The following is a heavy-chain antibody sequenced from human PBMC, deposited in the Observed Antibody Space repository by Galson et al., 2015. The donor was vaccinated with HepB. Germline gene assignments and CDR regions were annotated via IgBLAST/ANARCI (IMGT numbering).Heavy chain of an antibody. D-gene: IGHD4-17*01. CDR1: GGSFSGYY. Sequence: LSLTCAVYGGSFSGYYWSWIRQPPGKGLEWIGEINHSGSTNYNPSLKSRVTISVDTSKNQFSLKLNSVTAADTAVYYCAKGGYGYFDYWGQGTLVTVSS. V-gene: IGHV4-34*01. J-gene: IGHJ4*02. CDR2: INHSGST. CDR3: AKGGYGYFDY.